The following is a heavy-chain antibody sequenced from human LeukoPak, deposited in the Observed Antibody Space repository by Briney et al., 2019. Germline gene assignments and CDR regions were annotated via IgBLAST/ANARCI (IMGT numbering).Heavy chain of an antibody. CDR2: INPNSGGT. CDR1: GYTFTGYY. J-gene: IGHJ4*02. CDR3: ARDYQYYASGSSKKAFDY. Sequence: ASVKVSCKASGYTFTGYYMHWVRQAPGQGLEWMGWINPNSGGTNYAQKFQGRVTMTRDTSISTAYMELSRLRSDDTAVYYCARDYQYYASGSSKKAFDYWGQGTLVTVSS. D-gene: IGHD3-10*01. V-gene: IGHV1-2*02.